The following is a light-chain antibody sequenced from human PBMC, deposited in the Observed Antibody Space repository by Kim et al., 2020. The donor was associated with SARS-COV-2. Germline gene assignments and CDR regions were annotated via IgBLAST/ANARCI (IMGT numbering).Light chain of an antibody. CDR3: QQYNTWPRT. V-gene: IGKV3-15*01. CDR2: GAS. J-gene: IGKJ1*01. Sequence: VSPGERATLSCRASQSVNSNFAWYQQKPGQSPRLLIFGASTRATGIPARFSGSGSGTEFTLTISSLQSEDFAVYYCQQYNTWPRTFGQGTKVDIK. CDR1: QSVNSN.